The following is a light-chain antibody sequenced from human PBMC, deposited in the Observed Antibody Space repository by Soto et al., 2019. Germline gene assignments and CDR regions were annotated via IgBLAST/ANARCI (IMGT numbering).Light chain of an antibody. J-gene: IGLJ2*01. CDR2: ENN. CDR1: SSNIGNNF. Sequence: QSVLTQPPSVSAAPGQKVTISCSGSSSNIGNNFLSWYQQLPGTAPKLLIYENNKRPSGIPYRFSGSKSGTSATLGITGLQTGDEADYYCGTWDSSLSAGVVFGGGTKVTVL. CDR3: GTWDSSLSAGVV. V-gene: IGLV1-51*02.